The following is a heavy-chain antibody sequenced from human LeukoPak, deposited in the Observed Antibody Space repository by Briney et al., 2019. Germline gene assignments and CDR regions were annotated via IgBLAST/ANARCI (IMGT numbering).Heavy chain of an antibody. CDR2: ISNSGST. Sequence: SETLSLTCTVSGGSISSHYWTWIRQSPVKGLEWIGDISNSGSTSYNPSLKSRVTISIDTSKNQFSLKLSSATAADTAVYYCGRDALVGYFSYYYMDVWAKGPRSPSP. CDR1: GGSISSHY. CDR3: GRDALVGYFSYYYMDV. D-gene: IGHD2-15*01. V-gene: IGHV4-59*11. J-gene: IGHJ6*03.